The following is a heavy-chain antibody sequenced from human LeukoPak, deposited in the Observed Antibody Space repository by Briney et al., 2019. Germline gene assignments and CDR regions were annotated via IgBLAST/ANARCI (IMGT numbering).Heavy chain of an antibody. D-gene: IGHD3-10*01. V-gene: IGHV1-69*04. CDR2: IIPILGIA. CDR3: ARAMVRGVFSDY. CDR1: GGTFSSYA. J-gene: IGHJ4*02. Sequence: ASVKVSCKASGGTFSSYAISWVRPAPGQGLEWMGRIIPILGIANYAQKFQGRVTITADKSTSTAYMELSSLRSEDTAVYYCARAMVRGVFSDYWGQGTLVTVSS.